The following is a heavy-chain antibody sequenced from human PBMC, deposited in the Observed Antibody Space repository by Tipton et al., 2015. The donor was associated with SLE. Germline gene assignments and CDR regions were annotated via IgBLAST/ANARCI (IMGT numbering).Heavy chain of an antibody. CDR2: IHYSGST. Sequence: TLSLTCTVSGGSISSYYWSWIRQPPGKGLEWIGYIHYSGSTNYNPSLKSRVTISVDASKNQFSLKLSSVAAADTAVYYCARAYFDLWSPYYTGGWNTVDYWGQGTLVTVSS. CDR3: ARAYFDLWSPYYTGGWNTVDY. V-gene: IGHV4-59*12. CDR1: GGSISSYY. J-gene: IGHJ4*02. D-gene: IGHD3-3*01.